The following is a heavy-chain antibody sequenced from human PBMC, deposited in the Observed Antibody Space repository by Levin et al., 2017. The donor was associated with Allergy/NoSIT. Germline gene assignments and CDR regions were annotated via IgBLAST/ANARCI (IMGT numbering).Heavy chain of an antibody. V-gene: IGHV3-9*01. Sequence: GGSLRLSCTASGFSFDDYAMHWVRQVPGKGLEWVSGISWDSVNIAYGDSVKGRFTISRDNAKQSLHLQMNSLRLEDTAVYYCAKCKFEDSSLFYFNLWGQGLLVTVSS. CDR3: AKCKFEDSSLFYFNL. D-gene: IGHD3-22*01. CDR1: GFSFDDYA. J-gene: IGHJ4*02. CDR2: ISWDSVNI.